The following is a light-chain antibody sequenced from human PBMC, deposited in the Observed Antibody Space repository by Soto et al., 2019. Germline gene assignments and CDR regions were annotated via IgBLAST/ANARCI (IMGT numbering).Light chain of an antibody. CDR1: QDFSNF. V-gene: IGKV1-9*01. Sequence: DIQLTQFLSFLSASIGDRVTITCRASQDFSNFLAWYQQKLGRAPKLLMYDASTLQSGVPSRFSVSRSGPEFTHTISSLQPEDFATYHCQQLYSFPLTFGGETKVDIK. CDR3: QQLYSFPLT. J-gene: IGKJ4*01. CDR2: DAS.